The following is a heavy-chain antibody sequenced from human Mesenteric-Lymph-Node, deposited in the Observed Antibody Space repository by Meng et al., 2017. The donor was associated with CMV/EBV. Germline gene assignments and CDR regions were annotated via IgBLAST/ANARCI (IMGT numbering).Heavy chain of an antibody. CDR1: GFTFSKYV. J-gene: IGHJ5*02. CDR2: ISSSTSTI. Sequence: GGSLRLSCAASGFTFSKYVMHWVRQAPGKGLEWVSYISSSTSTITYADFVRGRFTISRDSAKNSLYLQMNRLTVEDTAIYYCARSRNRWFDPWGQGTLVTVSS. V-gene: IGHV3-48*04. CDR3: ARSRNRWFDP. D-gene: IGHD2-2*01.